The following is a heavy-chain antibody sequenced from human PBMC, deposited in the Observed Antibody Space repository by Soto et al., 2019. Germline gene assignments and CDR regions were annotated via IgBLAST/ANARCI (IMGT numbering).Heavy chain of an antibody. CDR3: VRDGVGATTYFGYFDY. Sequence: QVQLVESGGGVVQPGRSLRLSCAAYGFNFGGYGMHWVRQAPGKGLEWVAITRHDGSNTYYADSVRGRFTISRDNSKNTLYLQMNSLTVEDTAVYYCVRDGVGATTYFGYFDYWGQGTLITVSS. CDR2: TRHDGSNT. CDR1: GFNFGGYG. J-gene: IGHJ4*02. D-gene: IGHD1-26*01. V-gene: IGHV3-33*01.